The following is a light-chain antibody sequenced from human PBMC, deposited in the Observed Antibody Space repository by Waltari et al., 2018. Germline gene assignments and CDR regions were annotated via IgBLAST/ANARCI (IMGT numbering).Light chain of an antibody. Sequence: QVVLTQSPSASASLGASVKLTCTLSSGHSSYVIAWLQQQPEKGPRYLMKLNSDGSHTKGDRIPDRFSGASAGAERYLTNASLQSEDEADYYCQTWGTGMGVFGGGTKLTVL. CDR3: QTWGTGMGV. CDR1: SGHSSYV. J-gene: IGLJ3*02. V-gene: IGLV4-69*01. CDR2: LNSDGSH.